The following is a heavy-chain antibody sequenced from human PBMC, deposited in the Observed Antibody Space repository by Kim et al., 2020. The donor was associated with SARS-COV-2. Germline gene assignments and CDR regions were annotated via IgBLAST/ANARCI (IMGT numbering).Heavy chain of an antibody. V-gene: IGHV1-69*01. CDR3: ARGPYYDYVWESEFDY. Sequence: KFQGRVTITADESTSTAYMELSSLRSEDTAVYYCARGPYYDYVWESEFDYWGQGTLVTVSS. D-gene: IGHD3-16*01. J-gene: IGHJ4*02.